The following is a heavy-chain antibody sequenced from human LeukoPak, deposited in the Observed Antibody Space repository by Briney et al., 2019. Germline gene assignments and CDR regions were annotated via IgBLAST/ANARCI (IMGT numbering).Heavy chain of an antibody. CDR2: IYHSGST. CDR1: GVSLSSGTYY. J-gene: IGHJ3*02. Sequence: PSETLSLTCTVSGVSLSSGTYYWSWIRQPPGKGLEWIGYIYHSGSTYYNPSLKSRVTISVDRSKNQFSLKLSSVTAADTAVYYCARGGGLRYFDSGHAFDIWGQGTMVTVSS. V-gene: IGHV4-30-2*01. D-gene: IGHD3-9*01. CDR3: ARGGGLRYFDSGHAFDI.